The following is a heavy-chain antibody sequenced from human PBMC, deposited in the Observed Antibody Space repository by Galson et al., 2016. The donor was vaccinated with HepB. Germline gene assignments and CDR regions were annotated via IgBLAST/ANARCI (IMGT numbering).Heavy chain of an antibody. CDR1: GFTFSSYA. V-gene: IGHV3-23*01. CDR2: ISGSGDLK. J-gene: IGHJ6*02. CDR3: AKIWGKSSGWYGSSYFQYGMDV. D-gene: IGHD6-19*01. Sequence: SLRLSCAASGFTFSSYAMSWVRQAPGKGLEWVSGISGSGDLKYYADSVKGRFTISRDNPKNTLHLQMKSLGVDDTAVYYCAKIWGKSSGWYGSSYFQYGMDVWGQGTTVSVSS.